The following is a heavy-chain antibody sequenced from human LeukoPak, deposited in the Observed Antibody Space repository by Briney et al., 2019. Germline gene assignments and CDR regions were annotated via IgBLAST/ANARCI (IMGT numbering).Heavy chain of an antibody. Sequence: GGSLRLSCAASGFTFSSYAMSWVRQAPGKGVEWVSAISGSGGSTYYADSVKGRFTISRDNSKNTLYLQMNSLRAEDTAVYYCAKVVCSGGSCYDREFDYWGQGTLVTVSS. CDR3: AKVVCSGGSCYDREFDY. V-gene: IGHV3-23*01. CDR2: ISGSGGST. CDR1: GFTFSSYA. D-gene: IGHD2-15*01. J-gene: IGHJ4*02.